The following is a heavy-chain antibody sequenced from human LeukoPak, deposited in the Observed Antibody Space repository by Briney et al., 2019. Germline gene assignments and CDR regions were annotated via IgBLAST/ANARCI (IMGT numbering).Heavy chain of an antibody. V-gene: IGHV1-2*02. CDR1: GYTFNAYG. Sequence: ASVKVSCKASGYTFNAYGMHWVRQAPGQGLQWMGWINPDSGGTNYAQKFRGRVTISRDTSISTAYMELSSLRSDDTAVYYCASSIVYCSSTSCYFNWGQGTLVTVSS. J-gene: IGHJ4*02. CDR2: INPDSGGT. CDR3: ASSIVYCSSTSCYFN. D-gene: IGHD2-2*01.